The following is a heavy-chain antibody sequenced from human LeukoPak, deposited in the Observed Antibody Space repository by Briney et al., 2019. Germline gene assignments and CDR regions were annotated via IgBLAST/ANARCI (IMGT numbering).Heavy chain of an antibody. Sequence: SETLSLTCAVSGYSISSGYYWGWIRQPPGKGLEWIGSIYHSGSTYYNPSLKSRVTISVDTSKNQFSLKLSSVTAADTAVYYRARQPQDGYCSSTSCYTVDWFDPWGQGTLVTVSS. J-gene: IGHJ5*02. CDR3: ARQPQDGYCSSTSCYTVDWFDP. D-gene: IGHD2-2*02. CDR1: GYSISSGYY. CDR2: IYHSGST. V-gene: IGHV4-38-2*01.